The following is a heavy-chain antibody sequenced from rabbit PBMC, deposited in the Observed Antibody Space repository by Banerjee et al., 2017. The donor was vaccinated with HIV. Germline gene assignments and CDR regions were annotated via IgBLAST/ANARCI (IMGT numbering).Heavy chain of an antibody. CDR1: GFDFSSTYY. Sequence: QEQLEESGGDLVKPEGSLTLTCTASGFDFSSTYYMYWVRQAPGKGLEWIACIAAGSSGSTWYASWAKGRFTISKTSSTTVTLQMTSLTAADTATYFCARDLGGDSDGDGYFKLWGQGTLVTVS. V-gene: IGHV1S45*01. CDR3: ARDLGGDSDGDGYFKL. J-gene: IGHJ4*01. D-gene: IGHD6-1*01. CDR2: IAAGSSGST.